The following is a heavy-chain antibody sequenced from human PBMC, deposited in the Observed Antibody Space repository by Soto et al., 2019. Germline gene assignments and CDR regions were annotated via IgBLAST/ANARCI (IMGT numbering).Heavy chain of an antibody. V-gene: IGHV4-61*01. CDR1: GGSVNSGNYY. J-gene: IGHJ6*03. CDR3: ARIKYYYYYYMDV. CDR2: IYYSGST. Sequence: PSETLSLTCAVFGGSVNSGNYYWSWIRQPPGKGLEWIGYIYYSGSTNYNPSLKSRVTISVDTSKNQFSLKLSSVTAADTAVYYCARIKYYYYYYMDVWGKGTTVTVSS.